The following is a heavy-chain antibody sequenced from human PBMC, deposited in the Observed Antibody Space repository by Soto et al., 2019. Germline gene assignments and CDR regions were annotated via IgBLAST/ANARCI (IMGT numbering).Heavy chain of an antibody. J-gene: IGHJ4*02. V-gene: IGHV4-30-2*01. Sequence: QLQLQESGSGLVKPSQTLSLTCAVSCASISSGGYSWSWLRQPPGKGLEWIGYISHSGSTYYNLSLKSRVTISVDMSKNQFSLKLSSVTAADTAVYYCARGSPVATDYWGQGTLVTVSS. CDR1: CASISSGGYS. CDR3: ARGSPVATDY. D-gene: IGHD2-21*02. CDR2: ISHSGST.